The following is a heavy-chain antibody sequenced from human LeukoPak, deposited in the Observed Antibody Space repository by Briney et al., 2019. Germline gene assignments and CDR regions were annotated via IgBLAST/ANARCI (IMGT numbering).Heavy chain of an antibody. D-gene: IGHD3-22*01. CDR1: GGSISSGDYY. V-gene: IGHV4-30-4*01. Sequence: SQTLSLTCTVSGGSISSGDYYWSWIRQPPGKGLAWIGYIYYSGSTYYNPSLKSRVTISVDTSKNQFSLKLSSVTAADTAVYYCARDSSGYQGFDYWGQGTLVTVSS. J-gene: IGHJ4*02. CDR2: IYYSGST. CDR3: ARDSSGYQGFDY.